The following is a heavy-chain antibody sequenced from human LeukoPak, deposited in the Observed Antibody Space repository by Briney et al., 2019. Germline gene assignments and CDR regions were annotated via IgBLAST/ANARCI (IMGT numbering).Heavy chain of an antibody. CDR1: GGSISSSSYY. J-gene: IGHJ4*02. D-gene: IGHD3-22*01. V-gene: IGHV4-39*07. CDR2: IYYSGST. Sequence: SETLSLTCTVSGGSISSSSYYWGWIRQPPGKGLEWIGSIYYSGSTYYNPSLKSRVTISVDTSKNQFSLKLSSVTAADTAVYYCARDPGHYDSSGYLNWGQGTLVTVSS. CDR3: ARDPGHYDSSGYLN.